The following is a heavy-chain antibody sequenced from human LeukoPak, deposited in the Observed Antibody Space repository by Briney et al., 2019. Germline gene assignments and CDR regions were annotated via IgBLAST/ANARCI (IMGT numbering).Heavy chain of an antibody. CDR2: IYYSGST. V-gene: IGHV4-59*12. CDR1: GGSISSYY. CDR3: ARLKGYYGSRSYFDY. J-gene: IGHJ4*02. Sequence: SETLSLTCTVSGGSISSYYWSWIRQPPGKGLEWIGYIYYSGSTNYNPSLKSRVTISVDTSKNQFSLKLSSVTAADTAVYYCARLKGYYGSRSYFDYWGQGTLVTVSS. D-gene: IGHD3-10*01.